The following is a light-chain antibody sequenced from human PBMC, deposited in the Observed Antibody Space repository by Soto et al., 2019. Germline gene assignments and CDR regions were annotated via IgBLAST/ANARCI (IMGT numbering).Light chain of an antibody. J-gene: IGLJ1*01. V-gene: IGLV2-23*01. CDR2: EGS. CDR1: SSDIGSYNL. Sequence: QSALTQPASVSGSPGQSITISCTGTSSDIGSYNLVSWYQKHPGKAPKLMIYEGSKRPSGVSNRFSGSKSGNTASLTISGLQAEDEADYYCCSYAGSGTSRLVFGTGTKLTVL. CDR3: CSYAGSGTSRLV.